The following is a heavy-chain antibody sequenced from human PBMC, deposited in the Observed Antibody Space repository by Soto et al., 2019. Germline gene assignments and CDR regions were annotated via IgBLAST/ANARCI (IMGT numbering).Heavy chain of an antibody. D-gene: IGHD3-9*01. Sequence: PSETLSLTCAVYGGSFRGYYWSWIRQPPGKGLEWIGEINHSGSTKYNPSLKSRVTMSVDTSKNQFSLRLSSVTAADTAVYYCARGDILTGYSYWGQGTLVTVSS. V-gene: IGHV4-34*01. CDR2: INHSGST. CDR1: GGSFRGYY. J-gene: IGHJ4*02. CDR3: ARGDILTGYSY.